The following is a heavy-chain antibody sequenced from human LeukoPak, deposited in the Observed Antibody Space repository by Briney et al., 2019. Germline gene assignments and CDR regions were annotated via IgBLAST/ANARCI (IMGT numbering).Heavy chain of an antibody. CDR2: INDSGTS. D-gene: IGHD6-6*01. V-gene: IGHV4-34*01. CDR3: AEGTRGPTLSIAARHGNDAFDI. CDR1: GGSFNGYY. Sequence: SETLSLTCNVSGGSFNGYYWSWIRQSPGKGLEWIGEINDSGTSNYNPSLKSRVTISVETPEKQFSLRLTSVTAADTAVYYCAEGTRGPTLSIAARHGNDAFDIWGQGTMVTVSS. J-gene: IGHJ3*02.